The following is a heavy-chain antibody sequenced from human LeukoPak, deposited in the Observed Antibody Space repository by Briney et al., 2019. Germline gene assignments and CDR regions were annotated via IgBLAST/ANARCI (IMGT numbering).Heavy chain of an antibody. CDR2: INHSGST. Sequence: TSETLSLTCAVYGESFSGYYWSWIRQPPGKGLEWIGEINHSGSTNYNPSLKSRVTISVDTSKNQFSLKLSSVTAADTAVYYCARLICSSTNCPPFYYYYYYMDVWGKGTTVTVSS. V-gene: IGHV4-34*01. CDR1: GESFSGYY. J-gene: IGHJ6*03. D-gene: IGHD2-2*01. CDR3: ARLICSSTNCPPFYYYYYYMDV.